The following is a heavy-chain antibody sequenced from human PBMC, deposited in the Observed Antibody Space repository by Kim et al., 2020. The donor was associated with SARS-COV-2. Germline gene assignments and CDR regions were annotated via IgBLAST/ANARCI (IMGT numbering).Heavy chain of an antibody. D-gene: IGHD3-3*01. Sequence: DSVKGRFTIASDDARNTQYLQMNSLSDEYTAVYYCARDLFLDCSPGSMDVWGQGTTVTVSS. CDR3: ARDLFLDCSPGSMDV. V-gene: IGHV3-30*01. J-gene: IGHJ6*02.